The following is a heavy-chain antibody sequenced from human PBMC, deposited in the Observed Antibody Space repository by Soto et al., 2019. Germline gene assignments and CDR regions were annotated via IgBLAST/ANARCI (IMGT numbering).Heavy chain of an antibody. Sequence: QVQLVESGGGVVQPGRSLRLSCAASGFTFSSYAMHWVCQAPGKGLEWVAVISYDGSNKYYADSVKGRFTISRDNSKNTLYLQMNSLRAEDTAVYYCARDLEIRFLDYWGQGTLVTVSS. CDR3: ARDLEIRFLDY. CDR1: GFTFSSYA. D-gene: IGHD3-3*01. J-gene: IGHJ4*02. CDR2: ISYDGSNK. V-gene: IGHV3-30-3*01.